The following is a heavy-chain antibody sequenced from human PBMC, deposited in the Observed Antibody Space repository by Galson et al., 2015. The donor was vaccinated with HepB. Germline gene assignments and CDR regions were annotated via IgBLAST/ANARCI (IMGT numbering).Heavy chain of an antibody. Sequence: TLSLTCTVSGGSISSGSYYWSWIRQPAGKGLEWIGRIYTSGSTNYNPSLKSRVNISVETSKNQFSLKLSSVTAADTAVYYYARMAGKMTAVTTNRMGYYHGMDVWGQGTTVTVSS. CDR2: IYTSGST. CDR3: ARMAGKMTAVTTNRMGYYHGMDV. V-gene: IGHV4-61*02. J-gene: IGHJ6*02. D-gene: IGHD4-17*01. CDR1: GGSISSGSYY.